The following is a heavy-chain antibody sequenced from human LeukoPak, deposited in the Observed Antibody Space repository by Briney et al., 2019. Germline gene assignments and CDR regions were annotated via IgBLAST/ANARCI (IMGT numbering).Heavy chain of an antibody. D-gene: IGHD4-17*01. CDR2: IIPIFGTA. Sequence: ASVKVSCKASGGTFSSYAISWVRQAPGQGLEWMGGIIPIFGTANYAQKFQGRVTITADESTSTAYMELSSLRSEDTAVYYCARANGDITDYYYYYYMDVWGKGTTVTISS. J-gene: IGHJ6*03. V-gene: IGHV1-69*13. CDR3: ARANGDITDYYYYYYMDV. CDR1: GGTFSSYA.